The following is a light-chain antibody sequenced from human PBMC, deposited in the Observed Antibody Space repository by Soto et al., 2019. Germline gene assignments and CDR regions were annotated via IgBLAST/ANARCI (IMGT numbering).Light chain of an antibody. V-gene: IGLV2-14*03. Sequence: QSALTQPTSVSGSPGQSITISCTGNHNDIGTYDYVSWYQQHPGRAPRLLIHGVTTRPSGISDRFSASKSGLTASLTISGLQPEDEADYYCSSFTSNSIYVFGPGTKV. CDR2: GVT. J-gene: IGLJ1*01. CDR1: HNDIGTYDY. CDR3: SSFTSNSIYV.